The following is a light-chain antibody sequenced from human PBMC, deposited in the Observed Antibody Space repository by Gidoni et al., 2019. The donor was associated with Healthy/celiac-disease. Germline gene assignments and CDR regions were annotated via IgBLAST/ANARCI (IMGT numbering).Light chain of an antibody. Sequence: EIVLTQSPATLSLSPGERATLSCRASQRVSSYLAWYQQNPGQAPRLLIYDASNRATGIPARFSGSGSGTDFTLTISRLEPEDFAVYYCQQRSNWPAFGQGTKVEIK. CDR2: DAS. V-gene: IGKV3-11*01. J-gene: IGKJ1*01. CDR3: QQRSNWPA. CDR1: QRVSSY.